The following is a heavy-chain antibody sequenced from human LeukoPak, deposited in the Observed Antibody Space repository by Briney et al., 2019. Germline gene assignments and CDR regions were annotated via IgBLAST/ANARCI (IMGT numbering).Heavy chain of an antibody. Sequence: GGSLRLSCAASGFIFSTYWMSWVRQAPGKGLEWVANIKEDGSEKYYVDSVKGRLTISRDNAKNSVHLQMNSLRAEDTAVYYCARGRSYCSGTSCYPYYFDYWGQGTLVTVSS. D-gene: IGHD2-2*01. J-gene: IGHJ4*02. CDR1: GFIFSTYW. V-gene: IGHV3-7*01. CDR3: ARGRSYCSGTSCYPYYFDY. CDR2: IKEDGSEK.